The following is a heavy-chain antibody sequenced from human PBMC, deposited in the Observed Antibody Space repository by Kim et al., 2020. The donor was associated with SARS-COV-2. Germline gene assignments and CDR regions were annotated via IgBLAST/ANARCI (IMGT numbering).Heavy chain of an antibody. CDR2: INPNSGGT. CDR1: GYTFTGYY. CDR3: ARDYSEHYYGSGDGWFDP. D-gene: IGHD3-10*01. V-gene: IGHV1-2*06. J-gene: IGHJ5*02. Sequence: ASVKVSCKASGYTFTGYYIHWVRQAPGQGLEWMGRINPNSGGTNYAQKFQGRVTMTRDTSISTAYMELSRLRSDDTAVYYCARDYSEHYYGSGDGWFDPWGQGTLVTVSS.